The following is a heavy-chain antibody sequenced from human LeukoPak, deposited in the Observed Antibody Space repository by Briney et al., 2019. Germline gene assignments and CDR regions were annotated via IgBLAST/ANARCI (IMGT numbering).Heavy chain of an antibody. Sequence: PGGSLRLSCAAPGFTLSNHWMIWVRQAPGKGLECVANIKQDGIEKYYLDSVKGRFTISRDNAKNSVYLQMNSLRAEDTAMYYCARENSSGWMEEGMDVWGQGTTVTVSS. CDR2: IKQDGIEK. D-gene: IGHD6-19*01. CDR1: GFTLSNHW. V-gene: IGHV3-7*03. J-gene: IGHJ6*02. CDR3: ARENSSGWMEEGMDV.